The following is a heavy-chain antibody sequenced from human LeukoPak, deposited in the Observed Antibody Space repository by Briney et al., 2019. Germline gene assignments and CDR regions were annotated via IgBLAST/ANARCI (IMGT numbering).Heavy chain of an antibody. CDR3: ARWGPSGSYYYYYYYMDV. CDR2: IKQDGSEK. J-gene: IGHJ6*03. CDR1: GFTFSSYS. V-gene: IGHV3-7*01. Sequence: PGGSLRLSCAASGFTFSSYSMNWVRQAPGKGLEWVANIKQDGSEKYYVDSVKGRFTISRDNAKNSLYLQMNSLRAEDTAVYYCARWGPSGSYYYYYYYMDVWGKGTTVTVSS. D-gene: IGHD1-26*01.